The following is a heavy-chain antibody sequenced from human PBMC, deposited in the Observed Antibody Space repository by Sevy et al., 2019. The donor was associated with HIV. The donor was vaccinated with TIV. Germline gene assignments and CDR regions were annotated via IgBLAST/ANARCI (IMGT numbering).Heavy chain of an antibody. CDR2: ISGSGATI. V-gene: IGHV3-23*01. CDR1: GFSFKNYP. J-gene: IGHJ4*03. CDR3: TKSNTLLQSPFGV. D-gene: IGHD2-15*01. Sequence: GGSLRLSCEGSGFSFKNYPMSWVRQAPGKGLEWVCIISGSGATIFYADSLKGRFIVSRDNSKDTVFLQMNSLTVDDTGTYYCTKSNTLLQSPFGVWGQGAVVTDSS.